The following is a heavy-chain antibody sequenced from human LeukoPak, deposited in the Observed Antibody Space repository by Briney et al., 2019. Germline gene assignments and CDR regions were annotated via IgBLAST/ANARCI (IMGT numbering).Heavy chain of an antibody. V-gene: IGHV3-30*18. CDR3: ANQGATQGY. J-gene: IGHJ4*02. CDR2: ISYDGSNK. CDR1: GFTFSSYA. Sequence: PGGSLRLSCAASGFTFSSYAMSWVRQAPGKGLEWVAVISYDGSNKYYADSVKGRFTISRDNSKNTLYLQMNSLRAEDTAVYYCANQGATQGYWGQGTLVTVSS. D-gene: IGHD1-26*01.